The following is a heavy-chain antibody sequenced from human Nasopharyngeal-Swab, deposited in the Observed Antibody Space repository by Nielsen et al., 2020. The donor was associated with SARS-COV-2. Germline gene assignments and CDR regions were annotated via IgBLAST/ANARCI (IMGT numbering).Heavy chain of an antibody. Sequence: GESLKISCAASGFTFSSYSMNWVRQAPGKGLEWVSSISSSSSYIYHADSVKGRFTISRDNAKNSLYLQMNSLRAEDTAVYYCATAFGVTMISPCNYWGQGTLVTVSS. D-gene: IGHD3-22*01. CDR1: GFTFSSYS. V-gene: IGHV3-21*01. J-gene: IGHJ4*02. CDR2: ISSSSSYI. CDR3: ATAFGVTMISPCNY.